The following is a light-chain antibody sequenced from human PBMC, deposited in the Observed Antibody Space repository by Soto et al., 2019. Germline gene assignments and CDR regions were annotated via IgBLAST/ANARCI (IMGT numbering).Light chain of an antibody. J-gene: IGLJ2*01. CDR2: EVI. Sequence: QSALTQPASVSGSPGQSITISCTGTSGDVGFYNYVSWYQQHPGKAPKLMIFEVINRPSGVSNRFSGSKSGNTASLTISGRQDEDEADYYCSSYTGNNINTVVFGGGTKVTVL. CDR1: SGDVGFYNY. V-gene: IGLV2-14*01. CDR3: SSYTGNNINTVV.